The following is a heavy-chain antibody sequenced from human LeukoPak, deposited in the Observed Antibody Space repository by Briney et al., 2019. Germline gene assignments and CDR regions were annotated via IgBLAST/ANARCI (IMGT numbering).Heavy chain of an antibody. Sequence: ASVKVSCKASGYTFTGYYMHWARQAPGQGLEWMGWINPNSGGTKFAQKFQGRVTMTRDTSISTAYMELSRVRSDDTAVYYCARDLTGGYYGSGDYWGQGTLVTVSS. D-gene: IGHD3-10*01. V-gene: IGHV1-2*02. CDR3: ARDLTGGYYGSGDY. J-gene: IGHJ4*02. CDR2: INPNSGGT. CDR1: GYTFTGYY.